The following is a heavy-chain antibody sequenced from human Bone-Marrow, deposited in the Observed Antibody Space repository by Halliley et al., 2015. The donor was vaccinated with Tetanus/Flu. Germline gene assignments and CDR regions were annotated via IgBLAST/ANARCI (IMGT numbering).Heavy chain of an antibody. D-gene: IGHD3-10*01. Sequence: WLGYIYASGITNYNPPLKSRLTMSLDTSKNQFSLRLSSVTAADTALYYCARVGRRGADNYFYWGQGTLVTVSS. CDR3: ARVGRRGADNYFY. V-gene: IGHV4-59*01. CDR2: IYASGIT. J-gene: IGHJ4*02.